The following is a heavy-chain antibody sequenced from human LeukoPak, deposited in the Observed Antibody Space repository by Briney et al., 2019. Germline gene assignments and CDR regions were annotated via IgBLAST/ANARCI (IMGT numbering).Heavy chain of an antibody. CDR1: GGSMSRFY. D-gene: IGHD1-26*01. CDR2: VHNTGGT. V-gene: IGHV4-59*01. CDR3: ARGSGIVGAYFYYYGMDV. J-gene: IGHJ6*02. Sequence: SETLSLTCSISGGSMSRFYWTWIRQSPGKGLEWLGYVHNTGGTNYNPSLKSRVTIAVDTSKNQFFLKLSSVVAADTAVYYCARGSGIVGAYFYYYGMDVWGQGTTVTVSS.